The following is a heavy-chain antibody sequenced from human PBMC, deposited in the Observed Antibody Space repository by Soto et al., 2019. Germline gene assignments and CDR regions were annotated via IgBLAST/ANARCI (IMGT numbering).Heavy chain of an antibody. V-gene: IGHV3-21*01. CDR1: GFTFSSYS. D-gene: IGHD3-3*01. CDR3: ARDLSPAYDHAYYYYGMDV. J-gene: IGHJ6*02. Sequence: EVQLVESGGGLVKPGGSLRLSCAASGFTFSSYSMNWVRQAPGKGLEWVSSISSSSSYIYYADSVKGRFTISRDNAKNSLYLQMNSLRAEDTAVYYCARDLSPAYDHAYYYYGMDVWGQGTTVTVSS. CDR2: ISSSSSYI.